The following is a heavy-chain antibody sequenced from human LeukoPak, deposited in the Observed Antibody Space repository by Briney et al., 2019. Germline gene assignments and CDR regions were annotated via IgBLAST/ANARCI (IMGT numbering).Heavy chain of an antibody. V-gene: IGHV3-23*01. CDR1: GFSFNNYA. Sequence: PGGSPRLSCVASGFSFNNYAMSWVRQAPGKGLEWVSAISTTGGSTYYADSVKGRFTVSRDNSKNTLSLQMDSLRVEDTALYYCAKDWTTVVTPKGYYFDSWGQGTLVTVSS. D-gene: IGHD4-23*01. J-gene: IGHJ4*02. CDR2: ISTTGGST. CDR3: AKDWTTVVTPKGYYFDS.